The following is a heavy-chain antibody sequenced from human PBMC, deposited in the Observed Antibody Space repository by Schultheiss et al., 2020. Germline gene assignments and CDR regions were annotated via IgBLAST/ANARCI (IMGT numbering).Heavy chain of an antibody. CDR2: ISYDGSTK. Sequence: GGSLRLSCAASGFTFSSYGMHWVRQAPGKGLEWVAVISYDGSTKYYADSVKGRFTISRDNSKNTLYLHMNTLRTEDTAVYYCARDQYGSGSYLTGMDVWGQGTTVTVSS. J-gene: IGHJ6*02. CDR3: ARDQYGSGSYLTGMDV. D-gene: IGHD3-10*01. CDR1: GFTFSSYG. V-gene: IGHV3-30*03.